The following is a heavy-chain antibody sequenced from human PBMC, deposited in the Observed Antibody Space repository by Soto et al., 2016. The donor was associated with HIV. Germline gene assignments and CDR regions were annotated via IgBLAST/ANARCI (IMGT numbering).Heavy chain of an antibody. CDR2: ISYDGSNN. J-gene: IGHJ4*02. Sequence: VQLVESGGGVVQPGRSLRLSCAASGFTFNTYAMHWVRQAPGKGLEWVAVISYDGSNNYYADSVKGRFTISRDNSKNTLDLQMNSLRAEDTAVYYCARGGDDYGSGYYLDNWGQGTLVTVSS. CDR3: ARGGDDYGSGYYLDN. D-gene: IGHD3-10*01. V-gene: IGHV3-30*04. CDR1: GFTFNTYA.